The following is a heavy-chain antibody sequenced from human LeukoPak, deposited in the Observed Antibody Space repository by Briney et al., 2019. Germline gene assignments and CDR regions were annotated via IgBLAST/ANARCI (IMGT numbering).Heavy chain of an antibody. V-gene: IGHV4-34*01. CDR3: ARGIRGPDYGDYGHYFDY. J-gene: IGHJ4*02. D-gene: IGHD4-17*01. Sequence: SETLSLTCAVYGGSFSGYYWSWIRQPPGKGLECIGEINHSGSTNYNPSLKSRVTISVDTSKNQFSLKLSSVTAADTAVYYCARGIRGPDYGDYGHYFDYWGQGTLVTVSS. CDR2: INHSGST. CDR1: GGSFSGYY.